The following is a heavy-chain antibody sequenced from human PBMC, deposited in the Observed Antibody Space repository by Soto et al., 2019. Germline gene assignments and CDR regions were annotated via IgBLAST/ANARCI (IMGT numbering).Heavy chain of an antibody. CDR2: IKSKTDGGTT. CDR1: GFTFSNAW. V-gene: IGHV3-15*07. Sequence: EVQLVESGGGLVKPGGSLRLSCAASGFTFSNAWMNWVRQAPGKGLEWVGRIKSKTDGGTTDYAAPVKGRFTISRDDSKNTLYLQMNSLKTEDTAVYYCTTDLTYYYDSSLIHNFDYWGQGTLVTVSS. D-gene: IGHD3-22*01. J-gene: IGHJ4*02. CDR3: TTDLTYYYDSSLIHNFDY.